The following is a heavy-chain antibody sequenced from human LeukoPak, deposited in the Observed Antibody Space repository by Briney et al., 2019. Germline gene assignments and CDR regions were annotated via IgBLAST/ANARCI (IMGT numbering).Heavy chain of an antibody. CDR2: ISYDGSNK. J-gene: IGHJ4*02. D-gene: IGHD6-25*01. CDR1: GFTFSSYG. CDR3: ARAETTAGSY. V-gene: IGHV3-30*03. Sequence: GGSLRLSCAASGFTFSSYGMHWVRQAPGKGLEWVAVISYDGSNKYYADSVKGRFTISRDNSKNTLYLQMNSLRAEDTAVYYCARAETTAGSYWGQGTLASVSS.